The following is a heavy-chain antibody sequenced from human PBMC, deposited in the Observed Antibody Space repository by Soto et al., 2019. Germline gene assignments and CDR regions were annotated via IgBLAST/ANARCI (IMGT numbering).Heavy chain of an antibody. J-gene: IGHJ4*02. V-gene: IGHV3-30*18. CDR3: AKDHSAYCGGDCPFDY. Sequence: GGSLRLSCAASGFTFSSYGMHWVRQAPGKGLEWVAVISYDGSNKYYADSVKGRFTISRDNSKNTLYLRMNSLRAEDTAVYYCAKDHSAYCGGDCPFDYWGQGTLVTVS. CDR2: ISYDGSNK. CDR1: GFTFSSYG. D-gene: IGHD2-21*02.